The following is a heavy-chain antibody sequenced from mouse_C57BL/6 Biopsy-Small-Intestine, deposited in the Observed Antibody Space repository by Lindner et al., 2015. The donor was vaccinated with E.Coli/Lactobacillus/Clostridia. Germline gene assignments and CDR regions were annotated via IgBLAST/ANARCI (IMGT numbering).Heavy chain of an antibody. V-gene: IGHV1-81*01. CDR1: GGTFSTYG. J-gene: IGHJ4*01. Sequence: SVKVSCKASGGTFSTYGISWVRQAPGQGLEWMGGIIPIFGTANYAQKFQGRVTITADESTSTAYMELSSLRSEDTAVYYCAHWEILWGFEYWGQGTLVTVSS. D-gene: IGHD4-1*01. CDR2: IIPIFGTA. CDR3: AHWEILWGFEY.